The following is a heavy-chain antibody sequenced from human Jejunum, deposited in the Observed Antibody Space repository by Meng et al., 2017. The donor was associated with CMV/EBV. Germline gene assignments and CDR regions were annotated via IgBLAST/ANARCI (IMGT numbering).Heavy chain of an antibody. CDR2: ISAYNGNI. D-gene: IGHD1-26*01. Sequence: QAQLVQSGGAVKKPTASLNVSCKASGYTFTNYCIPWVRQAPGQGLEWMGWISAYNGNINYAQTLQGRVTMTTDTSTSTAYMELRSLRSDDTAVYYCARVEVGITSGDYWGQGTLVTVSS. V-gene: IGHV1-18*01. CDR3: ARVEVGITSGDY. J-gene: IGHJ4*02. CDR1: GYTFTNYC.